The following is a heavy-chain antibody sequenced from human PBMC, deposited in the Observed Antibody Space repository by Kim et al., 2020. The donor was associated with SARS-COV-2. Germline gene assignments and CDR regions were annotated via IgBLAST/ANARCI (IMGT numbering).Heavy chain of an antibody. D-gene: IGHD4-17*01. J-gene: IGHJ4*02. CDR1: GFTFSTYW. CDR2: INQGGTEK. CDR3: ARTHYGDYV. Sequence: GGSLRLSCAASGFTFSTYWMTWVRQAPGKGLEWVANINQGGTEKYYVDSVKGRFTISRDNAKNSLCLDVNSLRVEDTAVYYCARTHYGDYVWGQGTLV. V-gene: IGHV3-7*01.